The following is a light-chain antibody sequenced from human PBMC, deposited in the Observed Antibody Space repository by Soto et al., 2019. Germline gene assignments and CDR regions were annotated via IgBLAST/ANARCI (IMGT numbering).Light chain of an antibody. CDR2: GAS. CDR3: QQYGRSPYA. V-gene: IGKV3-20*01. Sequence: EIVLTQSPGTLSLSPGERATLSCRASQSVSSNYLAWYQQKPGQAPRLLIYGASSRATGIPARFSGSGSGTDFALTSSRLEPEDFAVDCCQQYGRSPYAFGQGTKVDIK. CDR1: QSVSSNY. J-gene: IGKJ2*01.